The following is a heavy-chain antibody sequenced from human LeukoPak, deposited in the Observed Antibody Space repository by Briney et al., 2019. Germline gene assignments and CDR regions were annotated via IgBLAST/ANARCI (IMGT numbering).Heavy chain of an antibody. CDR2: IIPIFGTA. CDR1: AGTFSSYA. CDR3: AKPHCSGGSCYEYFQH. J-gene: IGHJ1*01. Sequence: SVKVSCKASAGTFSSYAISWVRQAPGQGLEWMGRIIPIFGTANYAQKFQGRVTITTDESTSTAYMELSSLRSEDTAVYYCAKPHCSGGSCYEYFQHWGQGTLVTVSS. V-gene: IGHV1-69*05. D-gene: IGHD2-15*01.